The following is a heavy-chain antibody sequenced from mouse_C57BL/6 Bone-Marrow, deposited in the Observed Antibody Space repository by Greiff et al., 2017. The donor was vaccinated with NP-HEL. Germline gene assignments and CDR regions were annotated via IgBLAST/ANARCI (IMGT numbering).Heavy chain of an antibody. Sequence: EVQRVESGGGLVKPGGSLKLSCAASGFTFSSYAMSWVRQTPEKRLAWVATISDGGSYTYYPDNVKGRFTISRDNAKNNLYLQMSHLKSEDTAMYYCARDDGYPYYYAMDYWGQGTSVTVSS. V-gene: IGHV5-4*01. D-gene: IGHD2-3*01. J-gene: IGHJ4*01. CDR3: ARDDGYPYYYAMDY. CDR1: GFTFSSYA. CDR2: ISDGGSYT.